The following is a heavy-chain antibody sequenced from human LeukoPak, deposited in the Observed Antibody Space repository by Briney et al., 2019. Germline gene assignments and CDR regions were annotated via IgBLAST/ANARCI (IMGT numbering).Heavy chain of an antibody. V-gene: IGHV3-66*01. CDR3: AREPYGDYDPDY. D-gene: IGHD4-17*01. J-gene: IGHJ4*02. CDR1: GFTVSSNY. CDR2: IYSGGST. Sequence: GGSPRLSCAASGFTVSSNYMSWVRQAPGKGLEWVSVIYSGGSTYYADSVKGRFTISRDNSKNTLYLQMNSLRAEDTAVYYCAREPYGDYDPDYWGQGTLVTVSS.